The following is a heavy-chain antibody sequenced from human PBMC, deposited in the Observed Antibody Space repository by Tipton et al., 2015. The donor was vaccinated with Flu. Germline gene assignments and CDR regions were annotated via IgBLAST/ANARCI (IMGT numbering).Heavy chain of an antibody. CDR2: IHKTGSA. D-gene: IGHD4-11*01. Sequence: TLSLTCSVSGDSIGSPYYWGWIRQPPGKGLEWIGNIHKTGSAYFNPSLRSRVTISVDTSKNQFSLRLSSVTAADTAVYYCARRDYGNYVSEPNNWFDPWGQGTLVTVSS. J-gene: IGHJ5*02. CDR1: GDSIGSPYY. CDR3: ARRDYGNYVSEPNNWFDP. V-gene: IGHV4-38-2*01.